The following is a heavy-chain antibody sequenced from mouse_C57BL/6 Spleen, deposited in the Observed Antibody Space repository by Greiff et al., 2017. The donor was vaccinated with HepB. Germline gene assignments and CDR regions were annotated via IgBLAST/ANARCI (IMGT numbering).Heavy chain of an antibody. CDR1: GYTFTSYT. CDR2: INPSSGYT. Sequence: VQLQQSGAELARPGASVKMSCKASGYTFTSYTMHWVKQRPGQGLEWIGYINPSSGYTKYNQKFKDKATLTADKSSSTAYMQLSSLTSEDSAVYYCARLIYYDYDAYFDYWGQGTTLTVSS. CDR3: ARLIYYDYDAYFDY. J-gene: IGHJ2*01. D-gene: IGHD2-4*01. V-gene: IGHV1-4*01.